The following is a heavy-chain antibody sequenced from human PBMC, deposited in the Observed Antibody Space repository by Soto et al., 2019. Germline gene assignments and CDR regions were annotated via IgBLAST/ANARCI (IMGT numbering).Heavy chain of an antibody. J-gene: IGHJ6*02. D-gene: IGHD6-19*01. CDR3: ATAFDAYSSGRYGMDV. CDR1: GGSVSSGSYF. Sequence: PSQTLSLTCTVSGGSVSSGSYFWSWILQPPVKGLEWIGYAYYSGSTKYNPSLKSRVTTSVDTTNNQFSLKLTSVTAADTAVYYCATAFDAYSSGRYGMDVWGQGIT. V-gene: IGHV4-61*01. CDR2: AYYSGST.